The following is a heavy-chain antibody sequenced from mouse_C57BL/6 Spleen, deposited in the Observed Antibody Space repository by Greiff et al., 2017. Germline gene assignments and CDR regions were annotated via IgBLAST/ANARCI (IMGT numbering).Heavy chain of an antibody. CDR3: ARGGVLGAMDY. CDR1: GYSITSGYY. CDR2: ISYDGSN. Sequence: VQLQQSGPGLVKPSQSLSLTCSVTGYSITSGYYWNWIRQFPGNKLEWMGYISYDGSNNYNPSLKNRISITRDTSKNQFFLKLNSVTTEDTATYYCARGGVLGAMDYWGQGTSVTVSS. J-gene: IGHJ4*01. V-gene: IGHV3-6*01.